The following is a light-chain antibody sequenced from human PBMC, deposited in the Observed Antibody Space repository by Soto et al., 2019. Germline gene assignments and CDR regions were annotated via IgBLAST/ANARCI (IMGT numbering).Light chain of an antibody. Sequence: QSVLTQPPSASGTPGQRVTISCSGSSSNIGSNTVNWYQQLPGKAPKLMIYDVSDRPSGVSNRFSGSKSGSTASLTISGLQAEDEADYYCSSYTSSSLDVFGTGTKVTVL. J-gene: IGLJ1*01. CDR1: SSNIGSNT. CDR2: DVS. V-gene: IGLV2-14*03. CDR3: SSYTSSSLDV.